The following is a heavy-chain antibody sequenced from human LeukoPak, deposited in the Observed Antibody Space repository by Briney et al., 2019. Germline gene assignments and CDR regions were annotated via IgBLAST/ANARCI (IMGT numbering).Heavy chain of an antibody. Sequence: GGSLRLSCAASGFTFDDYAMHWVRQAPGKGLEWVSLISGDGGSTYYADSVKGRFTISRDNSKNSLYLQMNSLRTEDTALYYCAKDMFGEQWLGTFDYWGQGTLVTVSS. CDR1: GFTFDDYA. J-gene: IGHJ4*02. CDR2: ISGDGGST. V-gene: IGHV3-43*02. CDR3: AKDMFGEQWLGTFDY. D-gene: IGHD6-19*01.